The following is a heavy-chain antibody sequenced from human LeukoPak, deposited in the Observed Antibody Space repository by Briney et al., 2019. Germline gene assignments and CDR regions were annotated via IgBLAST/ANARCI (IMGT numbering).Heavy chain of an antibody. CDR2: IWNDGSNK. D-gene: IGHD6-13*01. J-gene: IGHJ4*02. V-gene: IGHV3-33*06. CDR3: AKDLSSSWFEGLDN. Sequence: GGFLRLSCAASGFTLGTYGMYWVRQAPGKGLEWVAVIWNDGSNKHYADSVKGRSTISRDNSKNTLDLQMNSLRAEDTAVYYCAKDLSSSWFEGLDNWGQGTLVTVSS. CDR1: GFTLGTYG.